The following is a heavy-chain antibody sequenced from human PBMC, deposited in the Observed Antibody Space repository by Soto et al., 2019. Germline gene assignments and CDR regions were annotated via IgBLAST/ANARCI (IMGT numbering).Heavy chain of an antibody. D-gene: IGHD1-1*01. CDR2: IFHTGGT. J-gene: IGHJ3*01. Sequence: SETLSLTCAVSASSISSAYFWGWIRQPPGKGLEWIATIFHTGGTYYNPSLKSRVTISVDTSNDQFSLRLNSVTAADTALYFCAITCLASGTPPNAFNFCDQVTMVTVS. CDR3: AITCLASGTPPNAFNF. CDR1: ASSISSAYF. V-gene: IGHV4-38-2*01.